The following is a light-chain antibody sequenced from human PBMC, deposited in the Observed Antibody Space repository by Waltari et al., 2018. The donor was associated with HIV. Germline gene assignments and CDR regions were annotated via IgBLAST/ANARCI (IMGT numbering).Light chain of an antibody. J-gene: IGKJ2*01. Sequence: EIVLTQSPGTLSLSPGERATLSCRASQSVRNTYLAWYQQKRGQAPRLLFYAASIRATGVPDRFTGSGSGTDFTLTISRLEAEDSAVYYCQHYVSSPYTFGQGTKLEIK. CDR1: QSVRNTY. CDR3: QHYVSSPYT. V-gene: IGKV3-20*01. CDR2: AAS.